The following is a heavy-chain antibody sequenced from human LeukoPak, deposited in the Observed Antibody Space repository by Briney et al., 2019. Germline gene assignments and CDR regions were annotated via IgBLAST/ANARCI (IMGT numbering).Heavy chain of an antibody. D-gene: IGHD4-23*01. CDR1: GGSISNYY. CDR3: AIFTVGYFDY. V-gene: IGHV4-59*08. CDR2: IYYSGNT. J-gene: IGHJ4*02. Sequence: PSETLSLTCTVSGGSISNYYWSWIRQPPGKGLEWIGYIYYSGNTNYNPSLKSRVTISVDTSKNQFSLKLSSVTAADTAVYYCAIFTVGYFDYWGQGTLVTVSP.